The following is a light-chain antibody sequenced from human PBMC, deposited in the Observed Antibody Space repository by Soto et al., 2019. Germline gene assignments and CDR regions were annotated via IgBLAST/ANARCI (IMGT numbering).Light chain of an antibody. CDR2: ATS. CDR1: QRVISTY. Sequence: ENVLTLSPGTLSLSPGEGASLSCRASQRVISTYFGWYQQRPGQAPRLIIYATSRRAAGVPDRFSGSGSGTDFTLSISRVEPEDSAVYYCQQYEASPWTFGQGTKLEI. J-gene: IGKJ1*01. V-gene: IGKV3-20*01. CDR3: QQYEASPWT.